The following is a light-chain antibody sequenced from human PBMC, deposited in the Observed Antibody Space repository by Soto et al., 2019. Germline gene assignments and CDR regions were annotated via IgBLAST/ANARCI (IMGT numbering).Light chain of an antibody. Sequence: QSVLTQPPSVSGSPGQSVAISCTGTSSDVGSSNGVSWYQQPPGTAPKLMIYDVSNRPSGVPDRFSGSKSGNTASLTISGLQAEDEADYYCSSYTSSSTYVFGSGTKDTDL. CDR3: SSYTSSSTYV. V-gene: IGLV2-18*02. J-gene: IGLJ1*01. CDR1: SSDVGSSNG. CDR2: DVS.